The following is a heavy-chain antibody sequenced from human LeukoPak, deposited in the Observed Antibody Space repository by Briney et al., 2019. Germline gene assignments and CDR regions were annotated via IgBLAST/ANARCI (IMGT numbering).Heavy chain of an antibody. CDR2: INPNSGGT. D-gene: IGHD2-15*01. CDR3: ARGIVVVVAATGRILNWFDP. CDR1: GYTFTGYY. Sequence: GASVKVSCKASGYTFTGYYMHWVRQAPGQGLEWMGWINPNSGGTNYAQKFQGRVTMTRDTPISTAYMELSRLRSDDTAVYYCARGIVVVVAATGRILNWFDPWGQGTLVTVSS. V-gene: IGHV1-2*02. J-gene: IGHJ5*02.